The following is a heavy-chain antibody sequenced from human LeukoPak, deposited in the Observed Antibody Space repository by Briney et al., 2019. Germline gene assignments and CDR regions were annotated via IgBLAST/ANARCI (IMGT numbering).Heavy chain of an antibody. V-gene: IGHV4-4*09. CDR1: GGSISSYY. Sequence: SETLSLTCTVSGGSISSYYWSWIRQPPGHGLECIAYIHSSGYTNYNPSLKSRVTISVDTSKNQFSLKVTSVTAADTAVYYCAKRQGPNSGSYDYFDPWGQGTLVTVSS. CDR3: AKRQGPNSGSYDYFDP. CDR2: IHSSGYT. J-gene: IGHJ5*02. D-gene: IGHD1-26*01.